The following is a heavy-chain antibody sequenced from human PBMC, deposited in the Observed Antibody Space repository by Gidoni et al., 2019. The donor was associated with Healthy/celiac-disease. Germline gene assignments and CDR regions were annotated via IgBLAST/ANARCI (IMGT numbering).Heavy chain of an antibody. CDR3: ARVEGSDHYYDSSGYGDVYFDY. D-gene: IGHD3-22*01. CDR2: ISAYNGNT. Sequence: QVQLVQSGAEVKKPGASVKVSCKASGYTFTSYGISWVRQAPGQGLEWMGWISAYNGNTNYAQKLQGRVTMTTDTSTSTAYMELRSLRSDDTAVYYCARVEGSDHYYDSSGYGDVYFDYWGQGTLVTVSS. J-gene: IGHJ4*02. CDR1: GYTFTSYG. V-gene: IGHV1-18*01.